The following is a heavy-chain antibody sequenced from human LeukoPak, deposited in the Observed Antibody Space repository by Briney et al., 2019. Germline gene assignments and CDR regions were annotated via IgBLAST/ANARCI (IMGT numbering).Heavy chain of an antibody. D-gene: IGHD1-26*01. J-gene: IGHJ6*03. CDR3: AKGRGWEASYYYYYMDV. CDR2: ISSSGSTI. Sequence: GWAVRLSCAASGCTFSDYYMSWIRQAPGKGLEWVAYISSSGSTIYYADSLKDRCTISRDNAKNTLYLQMNSLRAADTAVYYCAKGRGWEASYYYYYMDVWGKGTTVTISS. V-gene: IGHV3-11*04. CDR1: GCTFSDYY.